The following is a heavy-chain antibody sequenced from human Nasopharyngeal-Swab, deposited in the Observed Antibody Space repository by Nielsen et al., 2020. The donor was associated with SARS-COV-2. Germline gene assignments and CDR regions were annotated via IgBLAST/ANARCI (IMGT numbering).Heavy chain of an antibody. V-gene: IGHV1-69*13. CDR2: IIPIFGTA. CDR1: GGTFSSYA. Sequence: SVQVSCKASGGTFSSYAISWVRQAPGQGLEWMGGIIPIFGTANYAQKFQGRVTITADESTSTAYMELSSLRSEDTAVYYCARDPYGSGSYYKGATFDYWGQGTLVTVSS. CDR3: ARDPYGSGSYYKGATFDY. J-gene: IGHJ4*02. D-gene: IGHD3-10*01.